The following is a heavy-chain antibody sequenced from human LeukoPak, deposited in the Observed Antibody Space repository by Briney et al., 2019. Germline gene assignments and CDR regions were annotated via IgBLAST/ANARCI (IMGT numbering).Heavy chain of an antibody. Sequence: PSETLSLTCTVSGGSISSSNYYWGWIRQPPGKGLEWIGNIYYSGSTYYNPSLTSRVIISVDTSKNQSSLKLSSVTAADTAVYYCARDRAKWPHDAFDVWGQGTVVIVSS. CDR2: IYYSGST. V-gene: IGHV4-39*07. J-gene: IGHJ3*01. CDR1: GGSISSSNYY. D-gene: IGHD5-12*01. CDR3: ARDRAKWPHDAFDV.